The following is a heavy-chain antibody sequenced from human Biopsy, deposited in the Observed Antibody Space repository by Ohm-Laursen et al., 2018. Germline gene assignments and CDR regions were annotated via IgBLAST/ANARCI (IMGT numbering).Heavy chain of an antibody. J-gene: IGHJ4*02. CDR2: FAPENGKT. D-gene: IGHD1-1*01. Sequence: VASVKVSCKVSGYTLTELSMHWVRQAPGKGLEWMGGFAPENGKTVYAQSFQARVSVTEDTSTDTAYTELRSLRSENTAVYYCAADINVWNVNYWGQGTQVTVSS. CDR3: AADINVWNVNY. V-gene: IGHV1-24*01. CDR1: GYTLTELS.